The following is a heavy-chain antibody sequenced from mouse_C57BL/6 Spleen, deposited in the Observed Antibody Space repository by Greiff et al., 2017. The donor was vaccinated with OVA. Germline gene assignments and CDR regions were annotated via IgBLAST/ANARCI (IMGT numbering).Heavy chain of an antibody. CDR3: ARKGTPSYYDYDGAWFAY. D-gene: IGHD2-4*01. CDR2: ISDGGSYT. V-gene: IGHV5-4*03. Sequence: EVKLMESGGGLVKPGGSLKLSCAASGFTFSSYAMSWVRQTPEKRLEWVATISDGGSYTYYPDNVKGRFAISRDNAKNNLYLQRSHLKSEDTAMYYCARKGTPSYYDYDGAWFAYWGQGTLVTVSA. CDR1: GFTFSSYA. J-gene: IGHJ3*01.